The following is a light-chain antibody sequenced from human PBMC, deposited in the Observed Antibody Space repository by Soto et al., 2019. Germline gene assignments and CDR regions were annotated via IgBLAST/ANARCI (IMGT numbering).Light chain of an antibody. CDR3: HKCSNWQWT. CDR2: DAS. CDR1: QSVSSY. Sequence: EIVLTQSPATLSLSPGERATLSCRASQSVSSYLAWYQQKPGQAPRLLIYDASNRATGIPARFSGSGSGTDYTRPITSLEPEVVAVYYCHKCSNWQWTFGKRTTVNIK. V-gene: IGKV3-11*01. J-gene: IGKJ1*01.